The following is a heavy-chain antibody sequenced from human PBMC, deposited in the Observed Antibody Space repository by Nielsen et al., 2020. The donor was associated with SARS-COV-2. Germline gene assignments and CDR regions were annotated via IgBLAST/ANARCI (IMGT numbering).Heavy chain of an antibody. J-gene: IGHJ4*02. V-gene: IGHV3-48*04. CDR2: ISASGTTI. CDR3: ARVGSYGDPEYLDY. Sequence: GGSLRLSCAASGFTFSSYAMSWVRQAPGKGLEWFSYISASGTTIYYADSVKGRFTISRDNARNTLYLQMNSLRVEDTAVYYCARVGSYGDPEYLDYWGQGALVTVSS. CDR1: GFTFSSYA. D-gene: IGHD4/OR15-4a*01.